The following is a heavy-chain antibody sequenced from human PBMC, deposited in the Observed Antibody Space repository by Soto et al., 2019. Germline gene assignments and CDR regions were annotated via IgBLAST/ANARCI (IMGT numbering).Heavy chain of an antibody. CDR3: ARVYCTANICDPWFDP. D-gene: IGHD2-8*02. V-gene: IGHV5-51*01. Sequence: GESLKISCKGSGYTFTTSWIAWVRQMPGKGLEWMGIIYPGDSDIRYGPSFQGQVTISVDKSISTAFLQWSSLKASDTAMYYCARVYCTANICDPWFDPWGQGTLVTVSS. J-gene: IGHJ5*02. CDR2: IYPGDSDI. CDR1: GYTFTTSW.